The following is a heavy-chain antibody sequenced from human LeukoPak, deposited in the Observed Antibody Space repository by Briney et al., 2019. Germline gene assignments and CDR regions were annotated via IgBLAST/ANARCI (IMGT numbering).Heavy chain of an antibody. CDR1: GGSISSNSYH. CDR3: ARQSIAAVSRWFDP. V-gene: IGHV4-39*01. D-gene: IGHD6-13*01. Sequence: SETLSLTCTVSGGSISSNSYHWGWIRQPPGKGLEWIGSIYYSGSTYYNPSLKSRVTISVDTSKNQFSVKVSSVTAADTAVYYCARQSIAAVSRWFDPWGQGTLVTVSS. J-gene: IGHJ5*02. CDR2: IYYSGST.